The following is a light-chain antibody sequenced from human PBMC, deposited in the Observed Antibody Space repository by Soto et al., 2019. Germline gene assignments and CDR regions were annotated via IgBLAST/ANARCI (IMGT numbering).Light chain of an antibody. CDR1: TGTVTSGHS. V-gene: IGLV7-43*01. CDR3: LLHDGGVRV. Sequence: QAVVTQEPSLTVSPGGTVTLTCASSTGTVTSGHSPNWFQQKPGQAPRALIYSISSKHSWTPARFSGSLLGGKAALTVSGVQPEDEAEYFCLLHDGGVRVFGGGTKLTVL. CDR2: SIS. J-gene: IGLJ2*01.